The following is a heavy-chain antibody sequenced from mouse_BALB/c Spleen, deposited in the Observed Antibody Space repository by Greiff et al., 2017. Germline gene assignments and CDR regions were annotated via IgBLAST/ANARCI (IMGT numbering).Heavy chain of an antibody. Sequence: EVQLVESGGGLVQPGGSRKLSCAASGFTFSSFGMHWVRQAPEKGLEWVAYISSGSSTIYYADTVKGRFTISRDNPKNTLFLQMTSLRSEDTAMYYCATYYGSSYPFDYWGQGTTLTVSS. D-gene: IGHD1-1*01. V-gene: IGHV5-17*02. CDR3: ATYYGSSYPFDY. CDR2: ISSGSSTI. CDR1: GFTFSSFG. J-gene: IGHJ2*01.